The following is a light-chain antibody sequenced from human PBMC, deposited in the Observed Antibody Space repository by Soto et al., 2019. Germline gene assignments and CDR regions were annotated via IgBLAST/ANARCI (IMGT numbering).Light chain of an antibody. CDR1: QSVSSN. CDR3: QQYNNWPPART. J-gene: IGKJ1*01. V-gene: IGKV3-15*01. CDR2: GAS. Sequence: EIVMTQSPATLSVSPGERATLSCRASQSVSSNLAWYQQKPGQAPRLLIYGASTRATGIPARFSGSGSGTEFTRTISSLQPEDFAIYFCQQYNNWPPARTFGQGTTVEIK.